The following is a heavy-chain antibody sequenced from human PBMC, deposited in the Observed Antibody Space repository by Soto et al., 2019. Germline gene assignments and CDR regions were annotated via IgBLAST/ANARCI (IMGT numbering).Heavy chain of an antibody. Sequence: TGGSLRLSCVASGFTFSSYAMSWVRQAPGEGLECVSTISSSGDNTHYADSVKGRFTISRDNSKNTLWLQMNNLRAEDTAIYYCASISTDSYFYGMDGWGQGSTVTVSS. J-gene: IGHJ6*02. CDR3: ASISTDSYFYGMDG. D-gene: IGHD2-21*01. CDR2: ISSSGDNT. V-gene: IGHV3-23*01. CDR1: GFTFSSYA.